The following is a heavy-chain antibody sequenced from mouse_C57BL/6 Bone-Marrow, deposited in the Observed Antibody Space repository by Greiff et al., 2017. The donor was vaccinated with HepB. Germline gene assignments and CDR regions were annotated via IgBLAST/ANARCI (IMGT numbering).Heavy chain of an antibody. CDR1: GFNIKNTY. J-gene: IGHJ4*01. V-gene: IGHV14-3*01. CDR3: ATYYDYDLYYAVDY. CDR2: IDPANGNT. Sequence: EVQLVESVAELVRPGASVKLSCTASGFNIKNTYMHWVKQRPEQGLEWIGRIDPANGNTKYAPKFQGKATITADTSSNTAYLQLSSLTSEDTAIYYCATYYDYDLYYAVDYWGQGTSVTVSS. D-gene: IGHD2-4*01.